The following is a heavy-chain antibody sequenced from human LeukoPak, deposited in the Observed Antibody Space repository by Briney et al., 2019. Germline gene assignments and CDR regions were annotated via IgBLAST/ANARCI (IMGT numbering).Heavy chain of an antibody. CDR1: GFTFSSYG. Sequence: GGSLRLSCAASGFTFSSYGMHWVRQAPGKGLEWVAVISYDGSNKYYADSVKGRFTISRGNSKNTLYLQMNSLRAEDTAVYYCAKDLLETTVTTLDYWGQGTLVTVSS. CDR3: AKDLLETTVTTLDY. J-gene: IGHJ4*02. CDR2: ISYDGSNK. V-gene: IGHV3-30*18. D-gene: IGHD4-17*01.